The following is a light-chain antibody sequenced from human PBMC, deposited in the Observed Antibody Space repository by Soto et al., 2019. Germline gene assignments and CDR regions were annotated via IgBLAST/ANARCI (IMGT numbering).Light chain of an antibody. J-gene: IGKJ4*01. CDR3: QQSYSTRALT. CDR2: AAS. V-gene: IGKV1-39*01. Sequence: IQMTQSPASRATPAGGAVTSTCRASQSISSYLNWYQQKPGKAPKLLIYAASSLQSRVPSRFSGSGSGTDFTLTISSLQPEDFATYYCQQSYSTRALTFGGGTKVDIK. CDR1: QSISSY.